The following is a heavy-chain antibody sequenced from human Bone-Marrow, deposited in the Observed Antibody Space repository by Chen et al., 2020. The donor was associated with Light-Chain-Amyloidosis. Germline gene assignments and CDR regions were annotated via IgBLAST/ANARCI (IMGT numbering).Heavy chain of an antibody. D-gene: IGHD3-10*01. Sequence: QVQLQQWGAGLLKPSETLSLTCAVYGGSFSGYFWSWIRQSPGKGLEWIGYIYYDGSTHYNPSLKSRVTILQDTSKNQYSLKLNSVTAADTAIYYCARTSGPSHFDYWGQGTLVTVSS. J-gene: IGHJ4*02. CDR1: GGSFSGYF. CDR2: IYYDGST. CDR3: ARTSGPSHFDY. V-gene: IGHV4-34*11.